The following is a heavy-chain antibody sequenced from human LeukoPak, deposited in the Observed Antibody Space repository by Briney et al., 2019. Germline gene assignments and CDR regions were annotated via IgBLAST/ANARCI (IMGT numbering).Heavy chain of an antibody. V-gene: IGHV3-20*04. Sequence: GGSLRLSCTASGFTSDDYGMSWVRQAPGKRLEWVFGINWNGGSTGYADSVKGRFTISRDNAKNSLYLQLNSLRAEDTALYYCARVGGSSGYYFDFWGQGTLVTVSS. CDR1: GFTSDDYG. J-gene: IGHJ4*02. D-gene: IGHD3-22*01. CDR2: INWNGGST. CDR3: ARVGGSSGYYFDF.